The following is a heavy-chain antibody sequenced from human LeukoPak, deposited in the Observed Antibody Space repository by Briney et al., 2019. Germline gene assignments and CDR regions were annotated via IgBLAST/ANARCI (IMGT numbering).Heavy chain of an antibody. CDR3: ARDIVVVPAAIRGNWFDP. V-gene: IGHV1-2*02. Sequence: GASVKVSCKASGYTFTGYYVHWVRQAPGQGLEWMGWINPNSGGTNYAQKFQGRVTMTRDTSISTAYMELSRLRSDDTAVYYCARDIVVVPAAIRGNWFDPWGQGTLVTVSS. CDR1: GYTFTGYY. D-gene: IGHD2-2*02. CDR2: INPNSGGT. J-gene: IGHJ5*02.